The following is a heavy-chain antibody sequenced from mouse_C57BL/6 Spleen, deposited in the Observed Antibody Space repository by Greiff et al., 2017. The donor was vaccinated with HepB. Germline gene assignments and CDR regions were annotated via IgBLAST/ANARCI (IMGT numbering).Heavy chain of an antibody. CDR1: GYTFTSYW. CDR3: ARRYAIDYYAMDY. Sequence: VQLQQPGAELVMPGASVKLSCKASGYTFTSYWMHWVKQRPGQGLEWIGEIDPSDSYTNYNQKFKGKSTLTVDKSSSTAYMQLSSLTSEDSAVYYCARRYAIDYYAMDYWGQGTSVTVSS. CDR2: IDPSDSYT. D-gene: IGHD2-10*02. J-gene: IGHJ4*01. V-gene: IGHV1-69*01.